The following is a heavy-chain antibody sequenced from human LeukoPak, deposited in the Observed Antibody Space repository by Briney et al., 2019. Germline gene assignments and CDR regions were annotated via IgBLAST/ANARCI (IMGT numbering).Heavy chain of an antibody. D-gene: IGHD2-21*02. J-gene: IGHJ3*02. CDR2: ICHSGST. CDR3: AKSLLAYCGGDCYSSDDFDI. Sequence: AETLSLTCAVSGVSISSSNSWSWVRQPPGKGLEWIGNICHSGSTNYNPSLKSRVTISVDKSKNQFSLKLSSVTAADTAVYYCAKSLLAYCGGDCYSSDDFDIWGQGTMVTVSS. V-gene: IGHV4-4*02. CDR1: GVSISSSNS.